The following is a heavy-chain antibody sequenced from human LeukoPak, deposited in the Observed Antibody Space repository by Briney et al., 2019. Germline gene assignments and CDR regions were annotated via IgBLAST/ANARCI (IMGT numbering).Heavy chain of an antibody. CDR2: IRYDGSNK. CDR1: GFTFSSYG. J-gene: IGHJ4*02. CDR3: ARTSSGFWAPFDS. V-gene: IGHV3-30*02. Sequence: PGGSLRLSCAASGFTFSSYGMHWIRQVQGQGLEWVAFIRYDGSNKYYADSVKGRFTISRDNAKNSLYLQIHSLRPEDTAVYYCARTSSGFWAPFDSWGQGTLVTVSS. D-gene: IGHD6-19*01.